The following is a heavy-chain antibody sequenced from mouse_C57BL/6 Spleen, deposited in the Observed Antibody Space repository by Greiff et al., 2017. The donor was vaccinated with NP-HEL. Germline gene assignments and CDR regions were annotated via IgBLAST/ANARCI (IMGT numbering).Heavy chain of an antibody. CDR2: FHPYNDDT. Sequence: VQLQQSGAELVKPGASVKLSCTASGYTFTTYPIEWMKQNHGKSLEWIGNFHPYNDDTKYNEKFKGKATFTVDKSSSPVYLELSRLTSDDSAVYYCARGGLRRAMDYWGQGTSVTVSS. CDR1: GYTFTTYP. CDR3: ARGGLRRAMDY. V-gene: IGHV1-47*01. J-gene: IGHJ4*01. D-gene: IGHD2-4*01.